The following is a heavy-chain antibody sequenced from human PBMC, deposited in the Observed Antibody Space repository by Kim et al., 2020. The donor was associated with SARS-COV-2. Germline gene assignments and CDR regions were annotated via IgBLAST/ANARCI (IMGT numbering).Heavy chain of an antibody. J-gene: IGHJ4*02. Sequence: EAVKGPFTHPRENSKNTLYLQMNSLRAEDTAVYYCAKHLRPHSSGWWIDYWGQGTLVTVSS. CDR3: AKHLRPHSSGWWIDY. D-gene: IGHD6-19*01. V-gene: IGHV3-23*01.